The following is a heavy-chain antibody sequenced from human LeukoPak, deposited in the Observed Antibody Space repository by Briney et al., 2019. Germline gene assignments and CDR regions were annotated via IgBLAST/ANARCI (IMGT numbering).Heavy chain of an antibody. CDR3: ARVGALYIAAAGIRDY. Sequence: PGGSLRLSCAASGFTVSSNYMSWVRQAPGKGLEWVSVIYSGGSTYYADSVKGRFTISRDNSKNTLYLQMNSLRAEDTAVHYCARVGALYIAAAGIRDYWGQGTLVTVSS. CDR2: IYSGGST. D-gene: IGHD6-13*01. J-gene: IGHJ4*02. V-gene: IGHV3-66*01. CDR1: GFTVSSNY.